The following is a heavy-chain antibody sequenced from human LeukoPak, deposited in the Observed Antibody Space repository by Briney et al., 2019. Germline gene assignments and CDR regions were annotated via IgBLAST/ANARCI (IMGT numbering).Heavy chain of an antibody. Sequence: GGSLSLSCAASGFTFSSYGMHWVRQAPGKGLEWVAVISYDGSNKYYADSVKGRFTISRDNSKNTLYLQMNSLRAEDTAVYYCAKDAGGGSYNEDYFDYWGQGTLVTVSS. D-gene: IGHD1-26*01. V-gene: IGHV3-30*18. CDR1: GFTFSSYG. J-gene: IGHJ4*02. CDR2: ISYDGSNK. CDR3: AKDAGGGSYNEDYFDY.